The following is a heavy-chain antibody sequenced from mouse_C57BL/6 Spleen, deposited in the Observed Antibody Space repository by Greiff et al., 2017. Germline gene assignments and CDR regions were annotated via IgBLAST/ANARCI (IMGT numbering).Heavy chain of an antibody. CDR2: ISSGSSTI. CDR3: AIYYGSSYDWYFDV. J-gene: IGHJ1*03. Sequence: EVKVVESGGGLVKPGGSLKLSCAASGFTFSDYGMHWVRQAPEKGLEWVAYISSGSSTIYYADTVKGRFTISRDNAKNTLFLQMTSLRSEDTAMYYCAIYYGSSYDWYFDVWGTGTTVTVSS. CDR1: GFTFSDYG. V-gene: IGHV5-17*01. D-gene: IGHD1-1*01.